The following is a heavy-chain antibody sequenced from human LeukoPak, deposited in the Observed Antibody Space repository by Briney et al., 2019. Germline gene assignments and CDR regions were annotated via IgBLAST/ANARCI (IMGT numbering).Heavy chain of an antibody. D-gene: IGHD3-10*01. V-gene: IGHV1-58*02. J-gene: IGHJ6*04. CDR2: ILVGSGDT. Sequence: SVKVSCTASGFNFTSSAMQWVRQARGQRLEWIGWILVGSGDTNYAQQFQERVTITRDMSTSTAYMELSRLRADDTAVYYCARDLILTMVRGGMDVWGKGTTVTISS. CDR1: GFNFTSSA. CDR3: ARDLILTMVRGGMDV.